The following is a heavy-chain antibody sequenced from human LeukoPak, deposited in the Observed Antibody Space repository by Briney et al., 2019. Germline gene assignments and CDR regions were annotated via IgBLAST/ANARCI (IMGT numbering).Heavy chain of an antibody. CDR3: AKDVLIAPTFPGNTFDV. J-gene: IGHJ3*01. D-gene: IGHD1-1*01. V-gene: IGHV3-9*01. CDR2: ISWDSSII. Sequence: GRSLRLSCAASGFTFDDYAMNWVRQAPGKGLEWVSRISWDSSIIDFADSVKGRFTISRDDAKNSVYLDLSSLSAEDTALYYCAKDVLIAPTFPGNTFDVWGQGTMVIVSS. CDR1: GFTFDDYA.